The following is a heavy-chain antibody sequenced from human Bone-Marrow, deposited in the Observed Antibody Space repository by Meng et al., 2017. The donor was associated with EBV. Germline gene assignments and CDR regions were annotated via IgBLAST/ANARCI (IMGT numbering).Heavy chain of an antibody. Sequence: QAQLVPSGAEVKKPRASVKVSGKASGYTCTGDFMHWGRQAPGQGLEWMGRINPNSGGTNDAQKFQGRVTMTRDTSISTAYMELSRLRSDDTAVYYGARLGIGSSWYYFDYWGQGTLVTVSS. CDR1: GYTCTGDF. CDR2: INPNSGGT. D-gene: IGHD6-13*01. V-gene: IGHV1-2*06. CDR3: ARLGIGSSWYYFDY. J-gene: IGHJ4*02.